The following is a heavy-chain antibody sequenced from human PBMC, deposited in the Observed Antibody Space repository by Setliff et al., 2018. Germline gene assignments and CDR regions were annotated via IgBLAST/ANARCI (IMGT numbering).Heavy chain of an antibody. CDR2: ISYIERP. V-gene: IGHV4-59*11. J-gene: IGHJ4*02. CDR3: ARFCGGGSCPDY. Sequence: PSETLSLTCSVSGGSLTSHYWTWIRQPPGKGLEWIGVISYIERPHYNPSLQSRVTIAMETSDNQVSLTLTFVTAVDSAMYYCARFCGGGSCPDYWGQGTLVTVSS. CDR1: GGSLTSHY. D-gene: IGHD2-15*01.